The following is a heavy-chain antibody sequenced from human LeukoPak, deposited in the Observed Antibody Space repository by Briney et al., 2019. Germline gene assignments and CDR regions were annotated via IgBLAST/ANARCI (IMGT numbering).Heavy chain of an antibody. Sequence: SVKVSCKASGGTFSSYAISWVRQAPGQGLEWMGRIIPIFGTANYAQKFQGRVTITTDESTSTAYMELSSLRSEDTAVYYWASYYCGGDCLDAFDIWGQGTMVTVSS. J-gene: IGHJ3*02. D-gene: IGHD2-21*02. V-gene: IGHV1-69*05. CDR2: IIPIFGTA. CDR1: GGTFSSYA. CDR3: ASYYCGGDCLDAFDI.